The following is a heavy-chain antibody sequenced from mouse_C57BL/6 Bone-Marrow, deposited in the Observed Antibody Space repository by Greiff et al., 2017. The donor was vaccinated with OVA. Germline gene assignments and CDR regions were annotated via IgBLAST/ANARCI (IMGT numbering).Heavy chain of an antibody. D-gene: IGHD1-1*01. Sequence: EVQLVESGGGLVQPGGSLSLSCAASGFTFTDYYMSWVRQPPGKALEWLGFIRNKANGYTTAYSASVKGRFTISRDNSQSSLYLQMNALRAEDSATYYSARFPLIITTVVAHDYWGQGTTLTVSS. CDR2: IRNKANGYTT. V-gene: IGHV7-3*01. CDR3: ARFPLIITTVVAHDY. CDR1: GFTFTDYY. J-gene: IGHJ2*01.